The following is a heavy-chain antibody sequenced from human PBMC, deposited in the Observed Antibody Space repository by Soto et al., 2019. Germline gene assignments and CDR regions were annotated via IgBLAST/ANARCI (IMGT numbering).Heavy chain of an antibody. V-gene: IGHV4-59*01. D-gene: IGHD5-18*01. Sequence: QGQLQESGPGLVKPSETLSLTCTVSGDSISTYNWGWIRQPPGKGLEWIVCIYYSGVTNYNPSLKSRVATAVDTPKHHLALKLSSVTAADTAGLYWGRVAADRASWLDPWGQGTLVSVSS. CDR1: GDSISTYN. CDR2: IYYSGVT. CDR3: GRVAADRASWLDP. J-gene: IGHJ5*02.